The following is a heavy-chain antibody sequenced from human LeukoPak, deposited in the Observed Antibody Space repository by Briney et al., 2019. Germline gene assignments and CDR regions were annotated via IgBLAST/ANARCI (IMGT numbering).Heavy chain of an antibody. Sequence: GGSLRLSCAASGLTFSSHTMTWVRQAPGKGLEWVSAITNAGDSTYYADSVKGRFTISRDNSKNTLYLQMNSLRAEDTAVYYCAKGTTVTTFDYWGQGTLVTVSS. CDR2: ITNAGDST. J-gene: IGHJ4*02. CDR1: GLTFSSHT. CDR3: AKGTTVTTFDY. D-gene: IGHD4-11*01. V-gene: IGHV3-23*01.